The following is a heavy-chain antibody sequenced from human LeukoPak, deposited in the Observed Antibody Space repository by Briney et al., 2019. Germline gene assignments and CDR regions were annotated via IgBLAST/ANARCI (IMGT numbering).Heavy chain of an antibody. CDR2: LNPSGGST. J-gene: IGHJ4*02. D-gene: IGHD5-18*01. CDR1: GYIFTTFY. Sequence: ASVKVSCKASGYIFTTFYIHWVRQAPGQGLEWMGILNPSGGSTTYAQKLQGRVTMTTDTSTSTAYMEVRSLRSDDTAVYYCARDPRQYSYGYYFDYWGQGTLVTVSS. CDR3: ARDPRQYSYGYYFDY. V-gene: IGHV1-46*01.